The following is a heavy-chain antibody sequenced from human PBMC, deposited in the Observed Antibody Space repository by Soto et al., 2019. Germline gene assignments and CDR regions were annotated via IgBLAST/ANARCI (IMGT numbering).Heavy chain of an antibody. Sequence: QVQLQESGPGLVKPSETLSLICTVSGDSINNYYWSWIRQPPGKGLEWIGYIYYSGRTDYNPSLKRRVTISVATSKNQFSLKLSSVTAAATAVYYCARDWNSGYDPWGQGTLVTVSS. D-gene: IGHD5-12*01. J-gene: IGHJ5*02. V-gene: IGHV4-59*01. CDR2: IYYSGRT. CDR1: GDSINNYY. CDR3: ARDWNSGYDP.